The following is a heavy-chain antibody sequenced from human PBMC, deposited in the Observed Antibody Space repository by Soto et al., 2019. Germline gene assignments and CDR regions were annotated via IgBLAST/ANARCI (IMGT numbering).Heavy chain of an antibody. V-gene: IGHV3-7*05. J-gene: IGHJ4*02. CDR3: ARGDRNSAYDFSRY. Sequence: PGGSLRLSWAASGFPFSDYWMSWVRQAPGKGLEWVANIKQDGGEKYYVDSVKGRFTISRDNAKNSLYLQMDSLRAEDTAVYYCARGDRNSAYDFSRYWGQGTLVTVSS. CDR2: IKQDGGEK. D-gene: IGHD3-3*01. CDR1: GFPFSDYW.